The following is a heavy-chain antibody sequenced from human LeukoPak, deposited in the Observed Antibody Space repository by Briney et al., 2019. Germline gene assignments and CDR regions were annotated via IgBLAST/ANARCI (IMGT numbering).Heavy chain of an antibody. J-gene: IGHJ4*02. D-gene: IGHD3-16*02. V-gene: IGHV3-21*01. CDR2: ISSSSSYI. CDR3: ARDSHDYVWGTYHDY. Sequence: SGGSLRLSCAASGFTFSSYSMNWVRQAPGKGLEWVSSISSSSSYIYYADSLKGRFTTSRDNAKNSLYLQMNSLRAEDTAVYYCARDSHDYVWGTYHDYWGQGTLVTVSS. CDR1: GFTFSSYS.